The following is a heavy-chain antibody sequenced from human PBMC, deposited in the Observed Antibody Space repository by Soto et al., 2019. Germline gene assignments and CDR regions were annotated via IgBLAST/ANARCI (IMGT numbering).Heavy chain of an antibody. CDR2: IHHSGTT. CDR1: SGSISSSSW. V-gene: IGHV4-4*02. CDR3: AGQGDRSYTGTS. D-gene: IGHD3-16*02. J-gene: IGHJ5*02. Sequence: QVQLQESGPGLVKSSGTLSLTCAVSSGSISSSSWYSWVRQPPGKGLEWIGEIHHSGTTYCNPALESRLSISLDAPRNQFSLRLSSVTAADTAVYYCAGQGDRSYTGTSWGQGSLVTVCS.